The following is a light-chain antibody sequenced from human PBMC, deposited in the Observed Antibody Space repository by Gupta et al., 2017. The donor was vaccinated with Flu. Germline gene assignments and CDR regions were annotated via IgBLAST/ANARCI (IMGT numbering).Light chain of an antibody. J-gene: IGKJ2*01. Sequence: EIVLTQSQATLSLSPGERATLPCRASQSVSSYLAWYQQKPGQAPRLLIYDASNRATGIPARFSGSGSATDFTLTISSLEPEDFAVYYCQQRSNWRTFGQGTKLEIK. V-gene: IGKV3-11*01. CDR2: DAS. CDR1: QSVSSY. CDR3: QQRSNWRT.